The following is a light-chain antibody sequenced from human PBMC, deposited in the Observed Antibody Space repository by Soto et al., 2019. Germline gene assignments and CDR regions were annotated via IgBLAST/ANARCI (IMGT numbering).Light chain of an antibody. J-gene: IGKJ2*01. CDR1: QDVYIY. Sequence: IPLTQSPASLSASIGDRVTITCQASQDVYIYLNWYQQKPGKAPTLLIYDASNLETGVPSRFSGTGSGTHFIVTISSLEAEDFATYYCQQYDTVPPYAFGQGTKLEI. CDR2: DAS. CDR3: QQYDTVPPYA. V-gene: IGKV1-33*01.